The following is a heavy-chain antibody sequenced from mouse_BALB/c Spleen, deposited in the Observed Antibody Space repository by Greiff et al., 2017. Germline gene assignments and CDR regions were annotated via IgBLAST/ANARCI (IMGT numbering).Heavy chain of an antibody. V-gene: IGHV1-7*01. CDR2: INPSTGYT. Sequence: QVQLQQSGAELAKPGASVKMSCKASGYTFTSYWMHWVKQRPGQGLEWIGYINPSTGYTEYNQKFKDKATLTADKSSSTAYMQLSSLTSEDSAVYYCARAYCGDYWGQGTLVTVSA. J-gene: IGHJ3*01. CDR1: GYTFTSYW. CDR3: ARAYCGDY. D-gene: IGHD2-10*01.